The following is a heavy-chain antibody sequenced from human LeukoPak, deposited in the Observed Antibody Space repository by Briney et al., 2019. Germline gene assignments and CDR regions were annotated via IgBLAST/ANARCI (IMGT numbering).Heavy chain of an antibody. CDR3: ARVQLVPPDYYYYGMDV. CDR1: GYTFTSYG. CDR2: ISAYNGNT. D-gene: IGHD6-13*01. J-gene: IGHJ6*02. V-gene: IGHV1-18*01. Sequence: EASVKVSCKASGYTFTSYGISWVRQAPGQGLEWMGWISAYNGNTNYAQKLQGRVTMTTDTSTSTAYMELRSLRSDDTAVYYCARVQLVPPDYYYYGMDVWGQGTTVTVSS.